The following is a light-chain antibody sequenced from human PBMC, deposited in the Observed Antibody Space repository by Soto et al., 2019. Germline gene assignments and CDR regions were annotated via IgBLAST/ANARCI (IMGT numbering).Light chain of an antibody. V-gene: IGKV1-5*01. CDR3: QQYENYWT. Sequence: SPSSLSASIGDRVTITCRASQSISSWLAWYQHKPGKAPKLLIYDASNLDSGVPSRFSGSGSGTEFSLTISNLQPDDCATYYCQQYENYWTFGQGTKVDIK. CDR2: DAS. CDR1: QSISSW. J-gene: IGKJ1*01.